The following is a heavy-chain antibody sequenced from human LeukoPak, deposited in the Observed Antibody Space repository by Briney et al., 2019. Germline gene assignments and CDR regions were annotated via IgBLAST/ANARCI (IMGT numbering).Heavy chain of an antibody. CDR3: ARRLPAAIRGIPYNLFDS. Sequence: SSETLSLTCAVYGGSFSGYYWSWIRQPPGKGLEWIGEINHSGSTNYNPYLKSRVTISVDTSQNQISLKLRSATAADTAVYYCARRLPAAIRGIPYNLFDSWGQGTLVTVSS. D-gene: IGHD2-2*01. CDR1: GGSFSGYY. V-gene: IGHV4-34*01. CDR2: INHSGST. J-gene: IGHJ5*01.